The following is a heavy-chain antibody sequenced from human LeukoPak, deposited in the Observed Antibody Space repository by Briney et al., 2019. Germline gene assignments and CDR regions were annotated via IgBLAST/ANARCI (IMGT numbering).Heavy chain of an antibody. CDR1: GYTFTGYY. J-gene: IGHJ5*02. Sequence: ASVTVSCKASGYTFTGYYMHWVRQAPGQGLEWMGWINPNSGGTNYAQKLQGRVTMTTDTSTSTAYMELRSLRSDDTAVYYCARSDVYSSSPENWFDPWGQGTLVTVSS. D-gene: IGHD6-6*01. CDR3: ARSDVYSSSPENWFDP. CDR2: INPNSGGT. V-gene: IGHV1-2*02.